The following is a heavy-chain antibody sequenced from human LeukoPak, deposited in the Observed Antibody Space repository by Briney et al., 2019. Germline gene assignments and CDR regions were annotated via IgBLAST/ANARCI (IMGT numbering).Heavy chain of an antibody. CDR3: ARQLYSSGWYGFFDY. CDR2: INPNSGGT. V-gene: IGHV1-2*02. J-gene: IGHJ4*02. CDR1: GYTFTGYY. Sequence: ASVKVSCKASGYTFTGYYIHWVRQAPGEGLEWMGWINPNSGGTNYARKFQGRVTMTRDTSISTAYMELSRLRSDDTAVYYCARQLYSSGWYGFFDYWGQGTLVTVSS. D-gene: IGHD6-19*01.